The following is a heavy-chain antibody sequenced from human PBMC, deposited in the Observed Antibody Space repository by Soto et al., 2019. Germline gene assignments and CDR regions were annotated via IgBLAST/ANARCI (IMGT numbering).Heavy chain of an antibody. Sequence: EVQLVESGGGLVKPGGSLRLSCAASRFTFSEAWMSWVRQVPGRGLEWVGRVKSRTDGGAIDYAAPVKGRFTIARDDSKDTLYLHMNSLKTEDTAVYYCTDFDRWGQGTLVTVSS. CDR3: TDFDR. CDR2: VKSRTDGGAI. CDR1: RFTFSEAW. J-gene: IGHJ5*02. V-gene: IGHV3-15*01.